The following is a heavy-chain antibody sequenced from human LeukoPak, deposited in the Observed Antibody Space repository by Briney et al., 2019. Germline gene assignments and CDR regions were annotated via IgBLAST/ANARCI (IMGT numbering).Heavy chain of an antibody. CDR2: ISGSGGST. J-gene: IGHJ4*02. CDR3: AKGDTTWELPHDY. Sequence: GGSLRLSCAASGFTFSSYAMNWVRQAPGKGLEWVSAISGSGGSTYYADSVKGRFTISRDNSKNTPYLQMNSLRAEDTAVYYCAKGDTTWELPHDYWGQGTLVTVSS. D-gene: IGHD1-26*01. CDR1: GFTFSSYA. V-gene: IGHV3-23*01.